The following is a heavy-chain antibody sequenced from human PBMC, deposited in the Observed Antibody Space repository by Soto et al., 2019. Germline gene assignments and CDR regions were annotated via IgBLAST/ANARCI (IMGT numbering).Heavy chain of an antibody. J-gene: IGHJ3*02. Sequence: PSVTLSLLCDVSGDNISTGGYTWAWIRQPPGKAPEWIGHTYHSGNPYYNTSLKSRVIISVDRSKNQFSLKVRSVTAADTAMYYCAKRSRPPGILTGYYLRFDIWAQGTTVTVSS. CDR1: GDNISTGGYT. V-gene: IGHV4-30-2*01. CDR3: AKRSRPPGILTGYYLRFDI. D-gene: IGHD3-9*01. CDR2: TYHSGNP.